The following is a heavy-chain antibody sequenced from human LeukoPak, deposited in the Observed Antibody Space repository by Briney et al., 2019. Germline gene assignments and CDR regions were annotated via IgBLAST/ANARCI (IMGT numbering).Heavy chain of an antibody. CDR3: ARDRGSGWYSRYYYYGMDV. CDR2: INHSGST. Sequence: PSETLPLTCAVYGGSFSGYYWSWIRQPPGKGLEWIGEINHSGSTNYNPSLKSRVTISVDTSKNQFSLKLSSVTAADTAVYYCARDRGSGWYSRYYYYGMDVWGQGTTVTVSS. J-gene: IGHJ6*02. V-gene: IGHV4-34*01. CDR1: GGSFSGYY. D-gene: IGHD6-19*01.